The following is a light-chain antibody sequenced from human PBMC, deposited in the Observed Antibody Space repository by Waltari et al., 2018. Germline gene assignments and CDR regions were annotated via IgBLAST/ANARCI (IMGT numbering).Light chain of an antibody. J-gene: IGKJ1*01. V-gene: IGKV1-5*03. CDR2: PAS. CDR3: QQYITYPWT. CDR1: QSINRW. Sequence: DIQMTQSTSTLSASLGDIVNITCRAGQSINRWLAWYQQKPGKAPSLLIYPASTLQSGVPSRFSGSGSGTEFTLTISSLQPDDFATYYCQQYITYPWTFGQGTKVEIK.